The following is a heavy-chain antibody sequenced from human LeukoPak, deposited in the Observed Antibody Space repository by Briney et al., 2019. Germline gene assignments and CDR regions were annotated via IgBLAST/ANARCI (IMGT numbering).Heavy chain of an antibody. CDR3: ARVRAKYDSSGYYYLRFFDY. CDR1: GGSISSYY. D-gene: IGHD3-22*01. Sequence: SETLSLTCTVSGGSISSYYWSWIRQPPGKGLEWIGYIYYSGSTNYNPSLKSRVTISVDTSKNQFPLKLSSVTAADMAVYYCARVRAKYDSSGYYYLRFFDYWGQGTLVTVSS. V-gene: IGHV4-59*01. CDR2: IYYSGST. J-gene: IGHJ4*02.